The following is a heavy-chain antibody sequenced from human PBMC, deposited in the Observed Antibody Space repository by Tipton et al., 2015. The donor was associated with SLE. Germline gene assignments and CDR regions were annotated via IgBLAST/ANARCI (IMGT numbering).Heavy chain of an antibody. J-gene: IGHJ5*02. D-gene: IGHD6-13*01. CDR3: ARDFQSPSLYSSSSEVNWFDP. CDR1: GYSISSGYY. Sequence: TLSLTCAVSGYSISSGYYWGWIRQPPGKGLEWIGSIYHSGSTYYNPSLKSRVTISVDTSKNQLSLKLSSVTAADTAVYYCARDFQSPSLYSSSSEVNWFDPWGQGTLVTVSS. V-gene: IGHV4-38-2*02. CDR2: IYHSGST.